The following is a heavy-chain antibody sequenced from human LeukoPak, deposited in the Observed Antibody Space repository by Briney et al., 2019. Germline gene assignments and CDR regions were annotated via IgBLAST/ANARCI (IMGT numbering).Heavy chain of an antibody. D-gene: IGHD4-17*01. J-gene: IGHJ4*02. Sequence: PGGSLRLSCAASGFTFSSYEMNWDSQAQGKGREWGSYITTRGRNINYADSVKGRFTIYRDNAKNSLYLQMNRLRAEDTAVYYCARGEDYGTNSFDYWGQGTLVTVSS. CDR2: ITTRGRNI. CDR3: ARGEDYGTNSFDY. CDR1: GFTFSSYE. V-gene: IGHV3-48*03.